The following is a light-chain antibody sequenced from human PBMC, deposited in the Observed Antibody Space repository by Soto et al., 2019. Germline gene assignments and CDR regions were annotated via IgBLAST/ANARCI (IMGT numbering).Light chain of an antibody. V-gene: IGLV1-47*01. Sequence: QAVVTQPPSASGPPGQRVTISCSGGSSNIGSNYGYWYQHLPGTAPKLLIFRNNQRPSGVPDRFSGSKSGTSASLAISGLRSEDEADYYCASWDDSLSGWVFGGGTKVTVL. CDR3: ASWDDSLSGWV. CDR1: SSNIGSNY. J-gene: IGLJ3*02. CDR2: RNN.